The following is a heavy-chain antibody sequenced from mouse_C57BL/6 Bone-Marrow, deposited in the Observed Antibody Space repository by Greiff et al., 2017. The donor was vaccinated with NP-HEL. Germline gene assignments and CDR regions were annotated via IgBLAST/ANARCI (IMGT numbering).Heavy chain of an antibody. D-gene: IGHD1-1*01. J-gene: IGHJ1*03. CDR1: GYSFTDYN. Sequence: VQLQQSGPELVKPGASVKISCKASGYSFTDYNMNWVKQSNGKSLEWIGVINPNYGTPSYNQKFKGKATLTVDQSSSTAYMHRNSLTSEDSAVYYCAIHYYGSSFHWYFDVWGTGTTVTVSS. V-gene: IGHV1-39*01. CDR3: AIHYYGSSFHWYFDV. CDR2: INPNYGTP.